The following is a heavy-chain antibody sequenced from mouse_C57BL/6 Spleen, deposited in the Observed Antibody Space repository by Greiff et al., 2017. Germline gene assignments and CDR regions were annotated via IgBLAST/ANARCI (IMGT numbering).Heavy chain of an antibody. CDR2: INYDGSST. CDR1: GFTFSDYY. D-gene: IGHD2-4*01. CDR3: ARAGIYYDYDDAMDY. Sequence: EVMLVESEGGLVQPGSSMKLSCTASGFTFSDYYMAWVRQVPEKGLEWVANINYDGSSTYYLDSLKSRFIISRDNAKNILYLQMSSLKSEDTATYYCARAGIYYDYDDAMDYWGQGTSVTVSS. J-gene: IGHJ4*01. V-gene: IGHV5-16*01.